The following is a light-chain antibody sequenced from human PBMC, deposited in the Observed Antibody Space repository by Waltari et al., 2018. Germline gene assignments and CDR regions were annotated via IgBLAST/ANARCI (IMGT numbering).Light chain of an antibody. CDR2: EVT. Sequence: QSALTQPASLSGSPGQSITISCTGASSDVDGYNYVSWYQHHPGKAPKLMIYEVTNRPSGVSNRFSGSRSGHTASLTISGLQAEDEADYYCTSYISSSIVIFGGGTKLTVL. J-gene: IGLJ2*01. V-gene: IGLV2-14*01. CDR1: SSDVDGYNY. CDR3: TSYISSSIVI.